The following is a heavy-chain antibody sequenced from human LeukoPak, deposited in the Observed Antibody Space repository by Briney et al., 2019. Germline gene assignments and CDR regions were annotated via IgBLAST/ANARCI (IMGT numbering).Heavy chain of an antibody. D-gene: IGHD2-2*01. J-gene: IGHJ3*02. CDR1: GVTLSSNY. CDR2: IYSGGST. V-gene: IGHV3-66*01. CDR3: ARGDAKYQLHIPTAGAFDI. Sequence: GGSLRLSCAASGVTLSSNYMSWVRQAPGEGLEWGSGIYSGGSTYSADSAKGRVTISRDNAKNSLYLQMNSLRAEDTAVYYCARGDAKYQLHIPTAGAFDIWGPGTMVTVSS.